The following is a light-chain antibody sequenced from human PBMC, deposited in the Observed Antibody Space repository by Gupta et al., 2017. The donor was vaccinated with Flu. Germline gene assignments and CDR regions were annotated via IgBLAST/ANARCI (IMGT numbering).Light chain of an antibody. V-gene: IGLV3-19*01. Sequence: SSQLSQHPAVSVALGQTVRITCQGDSLRNSYASWYQQKPGQAPVLVIYAKNIRPSGVPERVSGASSGNTASLTITGGEAEDEADDDYNSRENTDNNNWVFGGGTKLTVL. CDR3: NSRENTDNNNWV. CDR2: AKN. J-gene: IGLJ3*02. CDR1: SLRNSY.